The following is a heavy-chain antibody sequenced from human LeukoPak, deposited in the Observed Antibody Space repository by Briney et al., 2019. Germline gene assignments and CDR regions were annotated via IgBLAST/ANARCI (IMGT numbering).Heavy chain of an antibody. CDR3: ARHYTVTPDY. CDR2: IHYGGST. J-gene: IGHJ4*02. CDR1: GDSISRSSYY. Sequence: SETLSLTCTATGDSISRSSYYWGWIRQPPGKGLEWIGSIHYGGSTYSNPSLKSRVTISVDTSKNQFSLRLSSVTAADTAVYYCARHYTVTPDYWGQGTLVTVSS. V-gene: IGHV4-39*01. D-gene: IGHD4-17*01.